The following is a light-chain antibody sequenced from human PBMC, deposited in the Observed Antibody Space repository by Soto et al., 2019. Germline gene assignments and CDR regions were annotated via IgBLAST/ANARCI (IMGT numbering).Light chain of an antibody. CDR1: QSISSY. CDR2: AGS. J-gene: IGKJ4*01. Sequence: DIQMTQSPSSLSASVGDRVTITCRASQSISSYLNWYQQKPGKAPKVLIYAGSSWQSGVPSRFSGRGSGTDFTLTISSLQREDFATYYCQQSCSTCTFGGGTKVEIK. V-gene: IGKV1-39*01. CDR3: QQSCSTCT.